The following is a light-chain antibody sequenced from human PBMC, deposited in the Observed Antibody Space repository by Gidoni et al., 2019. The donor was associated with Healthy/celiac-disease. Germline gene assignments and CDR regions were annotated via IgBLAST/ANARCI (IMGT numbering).Light chain of an antibody. J-gene: IGKJ4*01. CDR2: AAS. CDR1: QSISSY. CDR3: QQSYSTPPT. V-gene: IGKV1-39*01. Sequence: DIQMTQSPSSLSASVGDRVTITCRARQSISSYLNWYQQKPGKAPKLLIYAASSLQSGVPSRFSGSGAGTDFTLTISSLQPEDFANYYCQQSYSTPPTFGGGTKVEIK.